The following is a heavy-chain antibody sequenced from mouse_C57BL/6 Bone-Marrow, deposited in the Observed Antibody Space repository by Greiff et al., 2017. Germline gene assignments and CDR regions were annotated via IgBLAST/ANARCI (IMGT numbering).Heavy chain of an antibody. CDR3: ARSSAGAY. Sequence: VQLQQSGGGLVQPGGSLSLSCAASGFTFTDYYMSWVRPPPGKALEWLGFIRNKANGYTTEYSASVKGRFTISRDNSQSILYRQMNALRAEDSATYYCARSSAGAYWGQGTLVTVSA. V-gene: IGHV7-3*01. CDR1: GFTFTDYY. CDR2: IRNKANGYTT. D-gene: IGHD6-1*01. J-gene: IGHJ3*01.